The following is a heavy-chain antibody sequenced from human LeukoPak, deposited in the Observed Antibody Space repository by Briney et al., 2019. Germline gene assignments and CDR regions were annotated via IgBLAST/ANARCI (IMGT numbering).Heavy chain of an antibody. CDR3: ARQVTFYYDSSAYYFDY. Sequence: SSETLSLTCTVSGGSISSSSYYWGWIRQPPGKGLEWIGSIYYSGSTYYNPSLKSRVTISVDTSKNQFSLKLSSVTAADTAVYYCARQVTFYYDSSAYYFDYWGQGTLVTVSP. V-gene: IGHV4-39*01. CDR2: IYYSGST. CDR1: GGSISSSSYY. J-gene: IGHJ4*02. D-gene: IGHD3-22*01.